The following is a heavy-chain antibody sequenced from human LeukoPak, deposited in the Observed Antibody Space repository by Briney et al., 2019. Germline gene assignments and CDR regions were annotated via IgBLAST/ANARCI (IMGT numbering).Heavy chain of an antibody. V-gene: IGHV3-7*01. Sequence: GGSLRLSCAASGFTFSNYWMSWVRQAPGKGLEWVANIKQDGSEIDYVDSVKGRFTISRDNAKSSLYLQMNSLRAEDTAVYYCARDSRQWLVYFDYWGQGTLVTVSS. CDR3: ARDSRQWLVYFDY. CDR2: IKQDGSEI. D-gene: IGHD6-19*01. CDR1: GFTFSNYW. J-gene: IGHJ4*02.